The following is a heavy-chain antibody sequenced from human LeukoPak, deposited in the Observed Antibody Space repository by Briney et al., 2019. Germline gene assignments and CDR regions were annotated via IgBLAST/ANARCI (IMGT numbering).Heavy chain of an antibody. D-gene: IGHD6-13*01. CDR2: IRYDGSNK. J-gene: IGHJ5*02. CDR3: AKVGAAGNNWFDP. CDR1: GFTFSSYG. Sequence: PGGSLRLSCAASGFTFSSYGMHWVRQAPGKGLEWVAFIRYDGSNKYYEDSVKGQFTISRDNSKNTLYPQMNSLRAEDTAVYYCAKVGAAGNNWFDPWGQGTLVTVSS. V-gene: IGHV3-30*02.